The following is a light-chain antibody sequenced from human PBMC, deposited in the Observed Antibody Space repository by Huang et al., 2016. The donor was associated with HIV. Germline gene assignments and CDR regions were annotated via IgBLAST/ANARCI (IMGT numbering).Light chain of an antibody. J-gene: IGKJ2*01. Sequence: EIVMTQSPAPLSVSPGERATLSCRASQSVGGNLAWYQQKPGQAPRLLIFGSATRATDIPARFSGSGSGTEFTLTISSLQSEDFAVYYCQQYKNWPPYTFGQGTNLEI. CDR3: QQYKNWPPYT. CDR1: QSVGGN. V-gene: IGKV3-15*01. CDR2: GSA.